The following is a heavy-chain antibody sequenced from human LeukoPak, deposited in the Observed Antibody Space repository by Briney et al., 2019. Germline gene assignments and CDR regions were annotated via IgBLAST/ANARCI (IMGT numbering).Heavy chain of an antibody. V-gene: IGHV3-30*18. CDR1: GFTFSSYG. J-gene: IGHJ5*01. D-gene: IGHD2-2*02. CDR2: ISYDGSNK. Sequence: PGRSLRLSCAASGFTFSSYGMHWVRQAPGKGLEWVAVISYDGSNKYYTDSVKGRFTISRDNSRNTLYLQMNSLRTEDTAVYYCAKSRIPTAITPDSWGQGTLVTVSS. CDR3: AKSRIPTAITPDS.